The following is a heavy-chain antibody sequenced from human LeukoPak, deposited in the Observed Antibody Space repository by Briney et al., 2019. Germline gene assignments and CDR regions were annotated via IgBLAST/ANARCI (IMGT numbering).Heavy chain of an antibody. CDR3: ARWWDDGSGYSYLYGMDV. CDR1: GYTFTSYY. V-gene: IGHV1-46*01. Sequence: ASVNVSCKASGYTFTSYYMHWVRQAPGQGLEWMGIINPSGGSTSYAQKFQGRVTMTRDTSTSTVYMELSSLRSEDTAVYYCARWWDDGSGYSYLYGMDVWGQGTTVTVSS. D-gene: IGHD3-22*01. CDR2: INPSGGST. J-gene: IGHJ6*02.